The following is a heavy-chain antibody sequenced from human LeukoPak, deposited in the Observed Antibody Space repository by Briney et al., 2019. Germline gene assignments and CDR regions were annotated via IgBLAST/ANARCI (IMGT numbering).Heavy chain of an antibody. CDR3: ARESSDYGDYYYYYYGMDV. V-gene: IGHV1-69*05. J-gene: IGHJ6*02. Sequence: SVKVSCKASGGTFSSYAISWVRQAPGQGLEWMGGIIPIFGTANYAQKFQGRVTITTDESTSTAYMELSSLRSEDTAVYYCARESSDYGDYYYYYYGMDVWGQGTTVTVSS. D-gene: IGHD4-17*01. CDR1: GGTFSSYA. CDR2: IIPIFGTA.